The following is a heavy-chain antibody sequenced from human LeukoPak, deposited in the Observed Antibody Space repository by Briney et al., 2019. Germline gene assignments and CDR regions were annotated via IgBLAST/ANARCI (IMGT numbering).Heavy chain of an antibody. CDR2: IYYSGST. J-gene: IGHJ4*02. Sequence: SETLSLTCTVSGGSISSGDYYWSWIRQPPGKGLEWIGYIYYSGSTYYNPSLKSRVTISVDTSKNQFSLKLSSVTAADTAVYYCARGPSSWGRYYFDYWGQGTMVTVSS. CDR3: ARGPSSWGRYYFDY. V-gene: IGHV4-30-4*01. CDR1: GGSISSGDYY. D-gene: IGHD6-13*01.